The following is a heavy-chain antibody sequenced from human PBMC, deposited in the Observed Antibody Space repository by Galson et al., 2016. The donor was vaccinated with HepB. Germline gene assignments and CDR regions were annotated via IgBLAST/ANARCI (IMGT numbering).Heavy chain of an antibody. CDR3: ARGTYDFWSGFSPTDYYLHY. Sequence: TLSLTCAVSGVSITSGGFSWNWIRQPPGKGLEWIGYIYQGETAYYTPSLRSRVTMALHRANNLFSLKLSSVTAADTAVYYCARGTYDFWSGFSPTDYYLHYWGQGALVAVSP. CDR1: GVSITSGGFS. CDR2: IYQGETA. V-gene: IGHV4-30-2*01. D-gene: IGHD3-3*01. J-gene: IGHJ4*02.